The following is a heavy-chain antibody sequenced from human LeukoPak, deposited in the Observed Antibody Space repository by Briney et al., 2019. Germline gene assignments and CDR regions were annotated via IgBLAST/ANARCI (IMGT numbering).Heavy chain of an antibody. CDR1: GGSISSSSYY. CDR2: IYYSGST. Sequence: SETLSLTCTVSGGSISSSSYYWGWIRQPPGKGLEWIGSIYYSGSTYYNPSLKSRVTISVDTSKNQFSLKLSSVTAADTAVYYCAAPYYYGSGSFNFDYWGQGTLVTVS. J-gene: IGHJ4*02. V-gene: IGHV4-39*01. CDR3: AAPYYYGSGSFNFDY. D-gene: IGHD3-10*01.